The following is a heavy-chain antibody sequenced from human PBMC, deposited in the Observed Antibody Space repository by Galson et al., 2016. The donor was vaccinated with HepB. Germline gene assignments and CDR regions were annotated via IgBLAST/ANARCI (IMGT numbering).Heavy chain of an antibody. CDR3: AVWFGDVNY. CDR1: GFSFSSYG. Sequence: SLRLSCAASGFSFSSYGMHWVRQAPGKGLEWVAVIWNDGNKKYYADSLKGRFTISRDNSKNTLFLQMNSLTAADTAVYYCAVWFGDVNYWGQGILVTVSS. J-gene: IGHJ4*02. D-gene: IGHD3-10*01. V-gene: IGHV3-33*01. CDR2: IWNDGNKK.